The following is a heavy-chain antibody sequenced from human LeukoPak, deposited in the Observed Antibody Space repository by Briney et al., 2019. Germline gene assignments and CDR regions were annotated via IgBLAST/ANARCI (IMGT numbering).Heavy chain of an antibody. D-gene: IGHD4/OR15-4a*01. Sequence: GGSLRLSCAASGFTFSTTWMHWVRQAPGKGLVWVSRIISDGSSTTYAGSVKGRFTISRDNAKNMLYLQMNNLRAEDTAVYYCATDGCYAFDIWGQGTMVTVSS. CDR2: IISDGSST. CDR1: GFTFSTTW. J-gene: IGHJ3*02. V-gene: IGHV3-74*01. CDR3: ATDGCYAFDI.